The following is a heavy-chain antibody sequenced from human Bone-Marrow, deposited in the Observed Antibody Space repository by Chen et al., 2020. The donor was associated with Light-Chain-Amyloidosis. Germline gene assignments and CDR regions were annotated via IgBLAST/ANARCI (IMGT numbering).Heavy chain of an antibody. CDR3: AKGHDYGDYGEYYFDY. CDR2: IRYDGRNK. J-gene: IGHJ4*02. CDR1: GFTFSSYG. V-gene: IGHV3-30*02. D-gene: IGHD4-17*01. Sequence: QVQLVESGGGVVQPGGSLRLSCAASGFTFSSYGIHWVRQAPGKGLECVAFIRYDGRNKYYADSVKGRFTISRDNSKNTLYLQMNSLRAEDTALYYCAKGHDYGDYGEYYFDYWGQGTLVTVSS.